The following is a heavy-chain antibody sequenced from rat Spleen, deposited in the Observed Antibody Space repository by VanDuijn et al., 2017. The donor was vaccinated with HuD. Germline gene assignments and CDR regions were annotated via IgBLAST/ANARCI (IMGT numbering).Heavy chain of an antibody. V-gene: IGHV2S61*01. CDR2: IWGNGNT. CDR1: GFSLTSYS. J-gene: IGHJ2*01. CDR3: ARSDYSSPYYFDY. Sequence: QVQLRESGPGLVQPSETLSLTCTVSGFSLTSYSVSWVRQPSGKGLEWMGVIWGNGNTNYNSALKSRLSISRDTSKSQVFLKMNNLQTEDTAMYFCARSDYSSPYYFDYWGQGVMVTVSS. D-gene: IGHD1-2*01.